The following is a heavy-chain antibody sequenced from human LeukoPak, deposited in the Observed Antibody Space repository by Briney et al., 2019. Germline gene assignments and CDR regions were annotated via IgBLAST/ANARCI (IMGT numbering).Heavy chain of an antibody. V-gene: IGHV3-21*06. CDR3: ARIDALDI. Sequence: GGSLRLSCAASGFTFSNYNMNWVRQAPGKGLEWVSYISSRGSYTYYADSVKGRFTISRDNAKNSLYLQMNSLRAEDTAVYYCARIDALDIWGQGTMVTVSS. J-gene: IGHJ3*02. CDR2: ISSRGSYT. CDR1: GFTFSNYN.